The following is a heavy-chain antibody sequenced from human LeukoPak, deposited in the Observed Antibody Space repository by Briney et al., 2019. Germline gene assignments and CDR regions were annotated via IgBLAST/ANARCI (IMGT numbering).Heavy chain of an antibody. Sequence: PGGSLRLSCAAFGFTFSNYGMHWVRQAPGKGLEWVAVISYDGSNKYYADSVKGRFTISRDNSKNTLYLQMNSLRAEDTAVYYCARGLGDYGDYVVDYWGQGTLVTVSS. CDR1: GFTFSNYG. V-gene: IGHV3-30*03. CDR3: ARGLGDYGDYVVDY. CDR2: ISYDGSNK. D-gene: IGHD4-17*01. J-gene: IGHJ4*02.